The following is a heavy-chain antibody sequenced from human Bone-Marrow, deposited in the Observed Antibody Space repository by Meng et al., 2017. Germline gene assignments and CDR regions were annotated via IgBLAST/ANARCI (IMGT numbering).Heavy chain of an antibody. CDR2: IRSKAYGGTT. CDR1: GFTFGDYA. CDR3: TRDQGYCSSTSCPVPDAFDI. J-gene: IGHJ3*02. V-gene: IGHV3-49*03. Sequence: GGSLRLSCTASGFTFGDYAMSWFRQAPGKGLEWVGFIRSKAYGGTTEYAASVKGRFTISRDDSKSIAYLQMNSLKTEDTAVYYCTRDQGYCSSTSCPVPDAFDIWGQGTMVTVSS. D-gene: IGHD2-2*01.